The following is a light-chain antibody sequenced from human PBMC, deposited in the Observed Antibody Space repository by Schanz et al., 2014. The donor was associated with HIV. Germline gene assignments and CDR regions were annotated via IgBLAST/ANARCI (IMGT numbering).Light chain of an antibody. V-gene: IGLV2-14*02. CDR1: SSDVGGHNL. Sequence: QSALTQPASVSGSPGQSITISCTGTSSDVGGHNLVSWYQQHPGKVPQLLIFEVTKRPSGVSYRFSGSKSGNTASLTISGLQAEDEADYYCGSFTTTNTWVFGGGTKLTVL. CDR3: GSFTTTNTWV. J-gene: IGLJ3*02. CDR2: EVT.